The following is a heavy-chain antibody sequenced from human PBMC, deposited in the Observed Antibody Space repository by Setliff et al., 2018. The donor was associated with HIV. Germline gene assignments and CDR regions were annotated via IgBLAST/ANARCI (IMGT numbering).Heavy chain of an antibody. D-gene: IGHD3-16*01. CDR3: ARRTIWGDAFDI. CDR2: IFHSGNT. J-gene: IGHJ3*02. Sequence: KTSETLSLTCNVSGYSISSGFYWGWIRQPPGKGLEWIGNIFHSGNTDQNPSLKSRVTMSVETSENQFSLRLNSVTAADTAVYYCARRTIWGDAFDIWGRGTMVTVS. V-gene: IGHV4-38-2*02. CDR1: GYSISSGFY.